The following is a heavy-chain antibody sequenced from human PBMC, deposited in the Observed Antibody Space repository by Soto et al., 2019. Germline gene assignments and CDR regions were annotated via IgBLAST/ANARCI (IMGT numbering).Heavy chain of an antibody. D-gene: IGHD4-17*01. Sequence: QITLKESGPTLVKPTQTLTLTCTFSGFSLSTSGVGVGWIRQPPGKALEWLALIDWNDDKRYSPSLKSRLTITPDTSKTQVVLTMTNIDPVDTATYYCAHRLDYGVYDPTLLYCDYWGQGTLVTVSS. CDR2: IDWNDDK. CDR3: AHRLDYGVYDPTLLYCDY. V-gene: IGHV2-5*01. CDR1: GFSLSTSGVG. J-gene: IGHJ4*02.